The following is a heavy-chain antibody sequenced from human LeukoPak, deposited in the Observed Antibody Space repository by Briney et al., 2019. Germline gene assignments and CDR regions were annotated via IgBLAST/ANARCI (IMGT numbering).Heavy chain of an antibody. J-gene: IGHJ6*03. Sequence: VASVKVSCKASGYTFTSYGTSWVRQAPGQGLEWMGWISAYNGNTNYAQKLQGRVTMTTDTSTSTAYTELRSLRSEDTAVYYCARVSYGDYEIYYMDVWGKGTTVTISS. CDR3: ARVSYGDYEIYYMDV. D-gene: IGHD4-17*01. CDR1: GYTFTSYG. CDR2: ISAYNGNT. V-gene: IGHV1-18*01.